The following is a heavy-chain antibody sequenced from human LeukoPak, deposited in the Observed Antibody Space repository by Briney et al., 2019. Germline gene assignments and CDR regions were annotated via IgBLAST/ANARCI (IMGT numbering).Heavy chain of an antibody. V-gene: IGHV1-18*01. CDR1: GYTFTSYG. J-gene: IGHJ5*02. CDR2: ISAYNGNT. Sequence: GASVKVSCKASGYTFTSYGISWVRQAPGQGLEWMGWISAYNGNTNYAQKLQGRVTMTTDTSTSTAYMELRSLRSDDTAVYYCARDRTIPEEIGGGWFDPWGQGTLVTVSS. D-gene: IGHD3-16*01. CDR3: ARDRTIPEEIGGGWFDP.